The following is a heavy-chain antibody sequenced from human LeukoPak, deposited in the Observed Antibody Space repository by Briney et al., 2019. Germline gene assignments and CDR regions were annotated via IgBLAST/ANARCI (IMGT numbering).Heavy chain of an antibody. CDR3: ARGGSGWSFYYFDY. Sequence: PGGSLRLSCAASGFTFSSYTMNWVRQAPGKGLEWVSSISSSSSYIFYADSVKGRFTISRDNAKNSLYLQMNSLRAEDTAVYYCARGGSGWSFYYFDYWGQGTLVTVSS. V-gene: IGHV3-21*06. CDR2: ISSSSSYI. J-gene: IGHJ4*02. CDR1: GFTFSSYT. D-gene: IGHD6-19*01.